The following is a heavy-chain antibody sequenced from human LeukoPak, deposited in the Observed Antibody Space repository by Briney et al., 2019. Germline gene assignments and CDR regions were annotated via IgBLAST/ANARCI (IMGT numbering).Heavy chain of an antibody. Sequence: GRSLRLSCAASGFTFSSYGMHWVRQAPGKGLEWVAVISYDGSNKYYADSVKGRFTISRDNSKNTLYLQMNSLRAEDTAVYYCAKGLGYWNGYYFDYWGQGTLVTVSS. CDR2: ISYDGSNK. J-gene: IGHJ4*02. CDR3: AKGLGYWNGYYFDY. D-gene: IGHD1-1*01. CDR1: GFTFSSYG. V-gene: IGHV3-30*18.